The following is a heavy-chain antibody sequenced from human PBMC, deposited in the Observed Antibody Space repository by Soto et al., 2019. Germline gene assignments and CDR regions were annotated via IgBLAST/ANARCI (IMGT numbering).Heavy chain of an antibody. CDR1: EFSFNFYW. V-gene: IGHV3-74*01. J-gene: IGHJ5*02. Sequence: EVLLVESGGGLVQPGGSLRLSCAASEFSFNFYWMHWVRQAPFKGMVWVSRINGDGSTADYADSVKGRFTISRDNAKNTLFLQMDSLRVEDTSVYYCVRYSPTNLEDADTVASWFDPWGQGTLVTVSS. D-gene: IGHD5-12*01. CDR3: VRYSPTNLEDADTVASWFDP. CDR2: INGDGSTA.